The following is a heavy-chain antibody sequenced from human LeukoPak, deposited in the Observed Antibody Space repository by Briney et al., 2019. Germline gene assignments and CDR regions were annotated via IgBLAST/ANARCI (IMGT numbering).Heavy chain of an antibody. J-gene: IGHJ4*02. V-gene: IGHV3-30*18. D-gene: IGHD5-18*01. CDR2: ISYERSNN. CDR1: AFTFSTYG. Sequence: PAGSLTLSCAASAFTFSTYGMHWVRQAPGKGLEWVAVISYERSNNHYADSVKGRVTISRGNSKNTLYLQMNSLRAEDAAVYYCAKDWDTAMVVPTAGDYWGQGTLVTVSS. CDR3: AKDWDTAMVVPTAGDY.